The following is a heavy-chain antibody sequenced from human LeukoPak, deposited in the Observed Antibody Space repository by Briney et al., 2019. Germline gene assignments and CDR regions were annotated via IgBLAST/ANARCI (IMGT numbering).Heavy chain of an antibody. CDR1: GFTFSSYS. D-gene: IGHD1-1*01. J-gene: IGHJ4*02. CDR2: ISSSSSTI. CDR3: ARGGFGRERGLGFDY. Sequence: GGSLRLSCAASGFTFSSYSMNWVRQAPGKGLGWVSYISSSSSTIYYADSVKGRFTISRDNAKNSLYLQMNSLRDEDAAVYYCARGGFGRERGLGFDYWGQGTLVTVSS. V-gene: IGHV3-48*02.